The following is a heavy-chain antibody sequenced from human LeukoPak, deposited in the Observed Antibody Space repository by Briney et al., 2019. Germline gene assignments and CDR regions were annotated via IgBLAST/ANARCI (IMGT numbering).Heavy chain of an antibody. J-gene: IGHJ4*02. CDR2: INPDNGGT. D-gene: IGHD5-12*01. Sequence: ASVKVSCKASGYTFTGYYMHWLRQAPGQGLEWIGWINPDNGGTNYAQKFQGRVTMTRDMSISQAYVELRRLRYDDTAVYYCARDPSNSGYDYLCYFGYWGQGTLVSGST. V-gene: IGHV1-2*02. CDR3: ARDPSNSGYDYLCYFGY. CDR1: GYTFTGYY.